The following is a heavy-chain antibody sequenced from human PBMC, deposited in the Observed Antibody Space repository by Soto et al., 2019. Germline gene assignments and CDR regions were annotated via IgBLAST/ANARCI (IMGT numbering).Heavy chain of an antibody. CDR1: GYTFTSYD. CDR2: INPNSGKT. CDR3: ARGEGLVWCGESNWFDP. D-gene: IGHD3-10*01. V-gene: IGHV1-8*01. J-gene: IGHJ5*02. Sequence: QVQLVQSGAEVKKPGTSVKVSCKASGYTFTSYDINWVRQATGQELEWLGWINPNSGKTGYAQKLQGRVTMTRNTSISTVYVEMCSLRSEDTAVYYCARGEGLVWCGESNWFDPWGQGTLVTVSS.